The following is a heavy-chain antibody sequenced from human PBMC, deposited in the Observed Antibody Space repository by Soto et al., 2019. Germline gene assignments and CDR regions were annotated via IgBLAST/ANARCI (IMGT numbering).Heavy chain of an antibody. J-gene: IGHJ6*02. CDR2: INPQTGGT. CDR1: GYTFTGYY. D-gene: IGHD2-2*01. CDR3: ARERYQVISDGMDV. Sequence: QVQLVQSGAEVKTPGASVRVSCKASGYTFTGYYIHCVREAPGQGLEWMGWINPQTGGTSYAQKFQGRVTLSRDTSINTAYRELSRLTFDDAAVYFCARERYQVISDGMDVWGQGTTVTVSS. V-gene: IGHV1-2*02.